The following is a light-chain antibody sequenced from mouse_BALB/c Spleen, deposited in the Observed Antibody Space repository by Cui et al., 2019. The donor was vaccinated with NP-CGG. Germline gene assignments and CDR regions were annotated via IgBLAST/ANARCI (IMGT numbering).Light chain of an antibody. CDR1: TGAVTTSNY. V-gene: IGLV1*01. CDR2: GTN. CDR3: ALWYSNHWV. Sequence: PVVTQESGLTTSPGETVTLTCRSSTGAVTTSNYANWVQEKPDHLFTGLIGGTNNRAPGVPARFSGSLIGDKAALTITGKQTEDEAIYFCALWYSNHWVFGGGTKLTVL. J-gene: IGLJ1*01.